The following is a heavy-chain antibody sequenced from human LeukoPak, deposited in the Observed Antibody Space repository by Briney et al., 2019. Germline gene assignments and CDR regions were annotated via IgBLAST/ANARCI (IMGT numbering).Heavy chain of an antibody. CDR2: MSPNSGNT. CDR3: ARGNRAVLRYLFSGGRGLYYFDS. J-gene: IGHJ4*02. V-gene: IGHV1-8*02. D-gene: IGHD3-9*01. Sequence: GASVKVSCKASGYTFANYDINWVRQATGQGLEWMGWMSPNSGNTDYAHKFQGRVTMTRNTSISTAYMELSSLRSEDTAVYYCARGNRAVLRYLFSGGRGLYYFDSWGQGTLVTVSS. CDR1: GYTFANYD.